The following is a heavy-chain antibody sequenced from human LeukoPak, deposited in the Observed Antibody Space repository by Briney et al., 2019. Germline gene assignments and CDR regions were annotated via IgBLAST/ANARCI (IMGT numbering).Heavy chain of an antibody. CDR1: GFTFNTYS. J-gene: IGHJ4*02. CDR2: ISSSGSTI. D-gene: IGHD3-9*01. CDR3: ARTGYLHFDY. Sequence: GGSLRLSCAASGFTFNTYSMNWVRQAPGKGLEWVSYISSSGSTIYYADSVKGRFTISRDNAKNSLYLQMNSLRAEDTAVYYCARTGYLHFDYWGQGTLVTVSS. V-gene: IGHV3-48*04.